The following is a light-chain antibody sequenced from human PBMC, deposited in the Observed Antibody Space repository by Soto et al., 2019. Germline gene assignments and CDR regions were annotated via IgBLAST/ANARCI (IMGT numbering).Light chain of an antibody. J-gene: IGKJ5*01. CDR3: QQYDVLPIT. CDR1: QSVRNER. V-gene: IGKV3-20*01. Sequence: IVLTQSPDTLALSPGERATLSCRASQSVRNERLAWYQQKPGQAPRLVIFDASFRATGFPQRFSGSGSGTDFTLTITRLEPEDFAVYYCQQYDVLPITFGLGTRLEIK. CDR2: DAS.